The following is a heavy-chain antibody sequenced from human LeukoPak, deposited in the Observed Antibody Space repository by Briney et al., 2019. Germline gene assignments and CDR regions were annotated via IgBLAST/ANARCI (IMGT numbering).Heavy chain of an antibody. Sequence: SETLSLTCTVSGGSISSSSYYWGWIRQPPGKGLEWIGSIYYSGNTYYNPSLKSRVTISVDTSKNQFSLKLSSVTAADTAVYYCARHRYDFWSGYYNYWGQGTLVTVSS. CDR1: GGSISSSSYY. D-gene: IGHD3-3*01. V-gene: IGHV4-39*01. CDR3: ARHRYDFWSGYYNY. CDR2: IYYSGNT. J-gene: IGHJ4*02.